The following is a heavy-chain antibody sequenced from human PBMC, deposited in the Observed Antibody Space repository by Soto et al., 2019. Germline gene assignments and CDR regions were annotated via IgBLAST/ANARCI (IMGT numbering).Heavy chain of an antibody. CDR1: GFTFSSYA. D-gene: IGHD2-2*01. Sequence: PGGSLRLSCAASGFTFSSYAMSWVRQAPGKGLEWVSAISGSGGSTYYADSVKGRFTISRDNSKNTLYLQMNSLRAEDTAVYYCAKSPGYCSSTSCYAPLGFDPWGQGTLVTVSS. CDR3: AKSPGYCSSTSCYAPLGFDP. V-gene: IGHV3-23*01. CDR2: ISGSGGST. J-gene: IGHJ5*02.